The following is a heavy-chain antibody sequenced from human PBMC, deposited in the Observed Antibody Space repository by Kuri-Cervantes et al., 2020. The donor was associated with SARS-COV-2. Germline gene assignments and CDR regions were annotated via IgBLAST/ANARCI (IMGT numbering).Heavy chain of an antibody. V-gene: IGHV1-69*05. CDR1: GGTFGSYA. CDR2: IIPIFGTA. Sequence: SVKVSCKASGGTFGSYAISWVRQAPGQGLEWMGGIIPIFGTANYAQKFQGRVTITTDESTSTAYMELSSLRSEDTAVYYCAINPYCGGDCYPGDYWGQGTLVTVSS. J-gene: IGHJ4*02. CDR3: AINPYCGGDCYPGDY. D-gene: IGHD2-21*01.